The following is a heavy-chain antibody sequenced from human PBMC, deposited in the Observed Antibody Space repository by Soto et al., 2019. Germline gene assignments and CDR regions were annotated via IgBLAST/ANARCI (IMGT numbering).Heavy chain of an antibody. CDR2: ISGSGGRT. J-gene: IGHJ3*02. V-gene: IGHV3-23*01. CDR1: GFTFSSCA. Sequence: GGSLRLSCAASGFTFSSCAMSWVRQAPGKGLEWVSAISGSGGRTYYAESVNGRFTISRDNSKNTLYLQMNSLRAEDTAVYYCSKGGGSYYDFWSGYYDAFDIWGQGTMVTVSS. CDR3: SKGGGSYYDFWSGYYDAFDI. D-gene: IGHD3-3*01.